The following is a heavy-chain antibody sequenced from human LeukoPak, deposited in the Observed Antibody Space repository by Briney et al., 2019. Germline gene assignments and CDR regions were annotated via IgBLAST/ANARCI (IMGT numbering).Heavy chain of an antibody. CDR2: IYYSGST. V-gene: IGHV4-39*07. CDR1: GGSISSSTYY. Sequence: PSETLSLTCTVSGGSISSSTYYWDWIRQPPGKGLEWIGSIYYSGSTYYNPSLKSRVTISVDTSKNQFSLRLSSVTAADTAVYYCARSPYSGSYSRFDYWGQGTLVTVSS. CDR3: ARSPYSGSYSRFDY. D-gene: IGHD1-26*01. J-gene: IGHJ4*02.